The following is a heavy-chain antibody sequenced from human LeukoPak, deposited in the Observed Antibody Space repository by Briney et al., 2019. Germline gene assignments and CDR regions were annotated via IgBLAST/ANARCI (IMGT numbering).Heavy chain of an antibody. CDR2: MNPNTGNA. D-gene: IGHD6-6*01. CDR1: GYTFTNFD. V-gene: IGHV1-8*03. J-gene: IGHJ4*02. CDR3: ARVEYSNSYDY. Sequence: ASVKVSCKASGYTFTNFDINWVRQATGQGLEWMGWMNPNTGNAGYAQKFQDRLTITWDASINTAYMDLSSLRSEDTAVYYCARVEYSNSYDYWGQGTLVTVSS.